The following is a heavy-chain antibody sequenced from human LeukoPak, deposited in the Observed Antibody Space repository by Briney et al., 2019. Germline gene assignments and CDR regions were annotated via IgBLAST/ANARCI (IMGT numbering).Heavy chain of an antibody. D-gene: IGHD1-1*01. CDR1: GGSISSGGYY. CDR3: ARRRGTAPYDY. CDR2: IYYSGST. V-gene: IGHV4-31*03. J-gene: IGHJ4*02. Sequence: SETLSLTCTVSGGSISSGGYYWSWIRQHPGKGLEWIGYIYYSGSTYYNPSLKSRVTISVDTSKNQFPLKLSSVTAADTAVYYCARRRGTAPYDYWGQGTLVTVSS.